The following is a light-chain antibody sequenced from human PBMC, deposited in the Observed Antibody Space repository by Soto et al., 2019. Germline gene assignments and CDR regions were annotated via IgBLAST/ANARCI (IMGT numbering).Light chain of an antibody. J-gene: IGKJ1*01. Sequence: VRMSKFPYSGGGCTGNRVTITCLASQGISSYLAWYQQKPGKAPKLLIYSATRLGSGVPSRFSGSGSGTEFTLTISSLQAEDFATYYCLLPTCYPRRSGQGTKVDIK. CDR1: QGISSY. CDR3: LLPTCYPRR. V-gene: IGKV1-8*01. CDR2: SAT.